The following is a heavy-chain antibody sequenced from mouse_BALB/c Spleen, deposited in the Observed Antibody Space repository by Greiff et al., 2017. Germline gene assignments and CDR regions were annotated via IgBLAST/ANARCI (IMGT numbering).Heavy chain of an antibody. CDR2: IDPETGGT. Sequence: VQLQQSGAELVRPGASVTLSCKASGYTFTDYEMHWVKQTPVHGLEWIGAIDPETGGTAYNQKFKGKATLTADKSSSTAYMELRSLTSEDSAVYYCSHGFSWFAYWGQGTLVTVSA. J-gene: IGHJ3*01. CDR3: SHGFSWFAY. D-gene: IGHD1-1*01. CDR1: GYTFTDYE. V-gene: IGHV1-15*01.